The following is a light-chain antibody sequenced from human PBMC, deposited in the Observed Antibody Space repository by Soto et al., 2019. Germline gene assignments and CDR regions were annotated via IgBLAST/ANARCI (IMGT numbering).Light chain of an antibody. Sequence: EIVLTQSPGTLSLSPGERATLSCRASQSVSSSYLAWYQQKPGQAPRLLIYGASSRATGIPDRFSGSGSGTDFPLTISRLEPEDFGVYYCQQYGSSPPYTVGQGTKLESK. J-gene: IGKJ2*01. CDR2: GAS. CDR1: QSVSSSY. CDR3: QQYGSSPPYT. V-gene: IGKV3-20*01.